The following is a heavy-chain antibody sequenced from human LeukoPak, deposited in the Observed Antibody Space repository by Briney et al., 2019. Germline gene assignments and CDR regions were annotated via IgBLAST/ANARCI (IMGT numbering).Heavy chain of an antibody. Sequence: PGGSLRPSFAASGFTFSIYSMNWVRQSPGKGLEGVSSISSSSRYIYYAASVKGRFTISRDNAKNSLYLQMNSLRAEDTAVYYCARGATAMAPGGFDHWGQGTLVTVSS. J-gene: IGHJ4*02. V-gene: IGHV3-21*01. CDR3: ARGATAMAPGGFDH. CDR1: GFTFSIYS. D-gene: IGHD5-18*01. CDR2: ISSSSRYI.